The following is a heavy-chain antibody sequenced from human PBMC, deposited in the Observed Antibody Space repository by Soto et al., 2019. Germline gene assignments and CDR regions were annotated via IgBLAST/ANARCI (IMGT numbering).Heavy chain of an antibody. V-gene: IGHV4-59*01. D-gene: IGHD6-19*01. CDR2: IYYSGST. J-gene: IGHJ4*02. CDR1: GGSISSYY. CDR3: ARGGGYSSGWRDY. Sequence: SETLSLTCTVSGGSISSYYWSWIRQPPGKGLEWIGYIYYSGSTNYNPSLKSRVTRSVDTSKNQFSLKLSSVTAADTAVYYCARGGGYSSGWRDYWGQGTLVTVSS.